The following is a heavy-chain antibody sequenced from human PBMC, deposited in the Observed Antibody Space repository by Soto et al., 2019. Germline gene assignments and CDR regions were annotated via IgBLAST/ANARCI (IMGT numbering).Heavy chain of an antibody. CDR1: GFTFSIYA. V-gene: IGHV3-23*01. D-gene: IGHD3-22*01. J-gene: IGHJ3*02. Sequence: EVQLLESGGGLVQPGGSSRLSCEASGFTFSIYAMSWVRQAPGKGLEWVSTISTGGGGTYYADSVKGRFTISRDNSKNTLYLQVNSLRAEDTAVYYCARTITAYSSSPDGFDIWGQGTMVTVSS. CDR3: ARTITAYSSSPDGFDI. CDR2: ISTGGGGT.